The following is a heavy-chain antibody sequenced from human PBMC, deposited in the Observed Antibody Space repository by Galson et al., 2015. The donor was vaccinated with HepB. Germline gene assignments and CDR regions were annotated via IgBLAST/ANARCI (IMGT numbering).Heavy chain of an antibody. V-gene: IGHV3-48*02. CDR1: GFTFSSYS. Sequence: SLRLSCAASGFTFSSYSMNWVRQAPGKGLEWVSYISSSSSTICYADSVKGRFTISRDNAKNSLYLQMNSLRDEDTAVYYCARDFTGGWTHFDYWGQGTLVTVSS. CDR2: ISSSSSTI. J-gene: IGHJ4*02. CDR3: ARDFTGGWTHFDY. D-gene: IGHD6-19*01.